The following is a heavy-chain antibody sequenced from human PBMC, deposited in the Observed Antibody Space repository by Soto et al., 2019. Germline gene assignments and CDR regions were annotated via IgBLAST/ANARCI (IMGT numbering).Heavy chain of an antibody. Sequence: EVQLVESGGVVVQPGGSLRLSCASSGFTFEDYTMHWVLQAPGKGLEWVSLISWDGGSTYYAYSVKGRFTISIDNSKNSLYLKMSRLRTEDTALYYCAKDAGRGWMGYWGQGTLFTLSS. CDR2: ISWDGGST. CDR1: GFTFEDYT. D-gene: IGHD6-19*01. CDR3: AKDAGRGWMGY. V-gene: IGHV3-43*01. J-gene: IGHJ4*02.